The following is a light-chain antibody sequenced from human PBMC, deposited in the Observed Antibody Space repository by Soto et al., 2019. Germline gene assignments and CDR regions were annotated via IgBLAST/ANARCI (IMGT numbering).Light chain of an antibody. CDR3: QQYHTWPIT. V-gene: IGKV1-5*03. CDR2: KAS. J-gene: IGKJ4*01. CDR1: QSIGPW. Sequence: DIQMTQSPSTLSASVGDRFTITCRASQSIGPWLAWYQQKPGKAPKLLIYKASTLESGVPARFSGSGSGTEFTLTISSLQSEDCAIYYCQQYHTWPITFGGGTKVDIK.